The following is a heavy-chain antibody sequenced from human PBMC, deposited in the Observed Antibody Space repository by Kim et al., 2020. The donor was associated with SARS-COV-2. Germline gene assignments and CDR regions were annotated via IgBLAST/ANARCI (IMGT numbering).Heavy chain of an antibody. CDR2: IDSKTDGETT. V-gene: IGHV3-15*04. D-gene: IGHD2-15*01. Sequence: LSLTCAASGFTFTNARMSWVRQTPGKGLEWIGRIDSKTDGETTDYAAPVKGRITISRDDAKNTLYLQMSSLKIEDTAVYYCTTHRAVGGLFDYWGQGTLITVSS. J-gene: IGHJ4*02. CDR1: GFTFTNAR. CDR3: TTHRAVGGLFDY.